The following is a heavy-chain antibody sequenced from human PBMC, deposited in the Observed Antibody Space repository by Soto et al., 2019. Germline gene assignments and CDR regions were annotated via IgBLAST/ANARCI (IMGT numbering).Heavy chain of an antibody. J-gene: IGHJ6*02. CDR2: IYYSGST. V-gene: IGHV4-31*03. D-gene: IGHD6-19*01. Sequence: PSETLSLTCTVSGGSISSGGYYWSWIRQHPGKGLEWIGYIYYSGSTFYNPSLKSRVIISADTSKNQFSLKLSSVTAADTAVYYCAKIGPVAGSSDYYGMDVWGQGTTVTVSS. CDR1: GGSISSGGYY. CDR3: AKIGPVAGSSDYYGMDV.